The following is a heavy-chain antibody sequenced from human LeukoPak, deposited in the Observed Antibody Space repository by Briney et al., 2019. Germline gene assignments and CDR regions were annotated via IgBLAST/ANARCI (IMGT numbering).Heavy chain of an antibody. CDR3: ARLDYYDSSVLPGAAFDI. V-gene: IGHV4-61*02. J-gene: IGHJ3*02. CDR1: GGSISSGSYY. Sequence: TSETLSLTCTVSGGSISSGSYYWSWIRQPAGKGLECLGRIYPSGSTNYNPSLKSRVTMSVDTSKNQFSLKLSSVTAADTAVYYCARLDYYDSSVLPGAAFDIWGQGTMVTVSS. D-gene: IGHD3-22*01. CDR2: IYPSGST.